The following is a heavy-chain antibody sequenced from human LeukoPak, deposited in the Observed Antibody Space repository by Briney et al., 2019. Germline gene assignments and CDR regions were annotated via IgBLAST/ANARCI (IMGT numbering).Heavy chain of an antibody. CDR1: EFTFSSYW. CDR2: IKQGGREK. CDR3: ARERTMVRGVISYSDY. V-gene: IGHV3-7*01. D-gene: IGHD3-10*01. J-gene: IGHJ4*02. Sequence: GGSLRLSCAASEFTFSSYWMSWVRQAPGKGLEWVANIKQGGREKYYVDSVKGRFTISRDNAKNSLYLQMNSLRAEDTAVYYCARERTMVRGVISYSDYWGQGTLVTVSS.